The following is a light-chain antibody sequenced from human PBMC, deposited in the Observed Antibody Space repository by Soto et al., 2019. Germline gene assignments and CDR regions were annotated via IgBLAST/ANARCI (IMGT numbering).Light chain of an antibody. CDR2: DVS. V-gene: IGKV1-5*01. J-gene: IGKJ1*01. CDR1: HSLNGR. Sequence: DIQMTQSPSTLSSSIGDRVTITCWASHSLNGRLAWYRQRPGHAPDLLIYDVSTLATGVPSRFSGTGSETEFTPTISGLQPDDFANYYRQQYTYYSTFGPGTTVEIK. CDR3: QQYTYYST.